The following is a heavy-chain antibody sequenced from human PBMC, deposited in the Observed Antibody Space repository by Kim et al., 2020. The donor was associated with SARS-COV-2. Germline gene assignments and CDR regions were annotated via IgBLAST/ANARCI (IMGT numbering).Heavy chain of an antibody. J-gene: IGHJ5*02. Sequence: YDDTLQGRFTISRDNSKNTVYLQLNSLSAEDTAVYYCAKLFSSSWYKGFDPWGQGTLVTVSS. V-gene: IGHV3-23*01. CDR3: AKLFSSSWYKGFDP. D-gene: IGHD6-13*01.